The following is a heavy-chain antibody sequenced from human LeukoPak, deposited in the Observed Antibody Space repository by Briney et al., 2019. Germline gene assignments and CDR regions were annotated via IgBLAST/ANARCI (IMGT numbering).Heavy chain of an antibody. D-gene: IGHD4-17*01. J-gene: IGHJ3*01. CDR2: IYHSGTS. CDR3: ARQRDYADYLDAFDV. Sequence: SETLSLTCTVSGGSIASYYWSWIRQPPGKGLECIGYIYHSGTSNYNPSLKSRVTISADTSKNQFSLKLTSVTAADTAIYYCARQRDYADYLDAFDVWGQGTMVTVSS. CDR1: GGSIASYY. V-gene: IGHV4-59*08.